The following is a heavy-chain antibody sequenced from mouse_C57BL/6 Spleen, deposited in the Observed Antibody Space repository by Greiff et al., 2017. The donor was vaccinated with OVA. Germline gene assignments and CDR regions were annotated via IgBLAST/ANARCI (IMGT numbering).Heavy chain of an antibody. V-gene: IGHV1-72*01. CDR1: GYTFTSYW. J-gene: IGHJ1*03. Sequence: QVQLQQSGAELVKPGASVKLSCKASGYTFTSYWMHWVKQRPGRGLEWIGSIDPNSGGTKYNEKFKGKATLTVDKTSSTAYMQLSSLTSEDSAVYYCAIDYDRYFDVWGTGTTVTVSS. D-gene: IGHD2-4*01. CDR2: IDPNSGGT. CDR3: AIDYDRYFDV.